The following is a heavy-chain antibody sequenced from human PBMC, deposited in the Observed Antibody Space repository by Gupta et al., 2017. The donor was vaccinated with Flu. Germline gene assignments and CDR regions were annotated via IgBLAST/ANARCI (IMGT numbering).Heavy chain of an antibody. CDR3: AKDGPWTASCPYYCYYMDV. D-gene: IGHD2-2*01. J-gene: IGHJ6*03. CDR1: GFTFRPFA. CDR2: IANYGSNK. V-gene: IGHV3-30*18. Sequence: QMPLVESGGGVVQFGTSLRLSCAASGFTFRPFAMHWVRQAPGKWLRWVADIANYGSNKEYADSVRGQFTISRDNSKNKLSLEMDSLRVEDTTVYYCAKDGPWTASCPYYCYYMDVWGKGTTVTVSS.